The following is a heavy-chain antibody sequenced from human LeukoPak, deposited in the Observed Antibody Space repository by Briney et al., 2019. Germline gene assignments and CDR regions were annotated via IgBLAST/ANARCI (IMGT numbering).Heavy chain of an antibody. Sequence: WRSLRLSCAASTFTFSSYTMTWVRQAPRKGLEWVSGISGSGGSTYYADSVRGRFTISRDNSKNMVYLQMNSLRAEDTAVYYCAKPNMGYWAIDSWGQGTLVTVSS. D-gene: IGHD1-26*01. CDR1: TFTFSSYT. CDR2: ISGSGGST. CDR3: AKPNMGYWAIDS. V-gene: IGHV3-23*01. J-gene: IGHJ4*02.